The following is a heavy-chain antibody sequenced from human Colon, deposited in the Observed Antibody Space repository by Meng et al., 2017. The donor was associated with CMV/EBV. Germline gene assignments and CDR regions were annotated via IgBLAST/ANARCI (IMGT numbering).Heavy chain of an antibody. D-gene: IGHD2-2*01. CDR2: INPNSGGT. Sequence: ASVKVSCKASGYTFTGYYMLWVRQAPGQGLEWMGWINPNSGGTHYAQNFQGRVTVTRDTSINTAHLDLSGLRSDDTAVYYCARGADIVVVPVVIGIDYWGQGTLVTVSS. CDR1: GYTFTGYY. J-gene: IGHJ4*02. CDR3: ARGADIVVVPVVIGIDY. V-gene: IGHV1-2*02.